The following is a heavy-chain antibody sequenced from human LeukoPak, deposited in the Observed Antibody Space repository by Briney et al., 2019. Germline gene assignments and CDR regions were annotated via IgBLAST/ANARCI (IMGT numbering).Heavy chain of an antibody. J-gene: IGHJ4*02. CDR2: MNTNSGYT. D-gene: IGHD1-26*01. CDR3: ARVGGSIDC. V-gene: IGHV1-8*03. CDR1: VYTCTTYD. Sequence: ASVKVSCKSSVYTCTTYDINWVRQAPGPGLEWMGWMNTNSGYTGYAQKFQSRVTITTDTSLSTAYMQLSSLISEDTAVYYFARVGGSIDCWGQGTLVNVSP.